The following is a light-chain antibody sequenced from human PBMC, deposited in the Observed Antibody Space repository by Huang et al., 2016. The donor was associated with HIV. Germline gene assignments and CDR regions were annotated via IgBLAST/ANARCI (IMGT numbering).Light chain of an antibody. CDR1: QNIKTY. CDR3: QQRGSWPLT. J-gene: IGKJ4*01. Sequence: EIVLTQSPATLSLSTGERAPLSCRASQNIKTYLAWYQPKPGQAPRLLIYDTSSRPTGIPARFSGSGSGTDFTLTISSLEPEDYAVYYCQQRGSWPLTFGGGTKVEIK. CDR2: DTS. V-gene: IGKV3-11*01.